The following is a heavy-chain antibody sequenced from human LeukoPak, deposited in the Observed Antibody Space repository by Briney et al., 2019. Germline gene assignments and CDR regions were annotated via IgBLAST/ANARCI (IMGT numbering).Heavy chain of an antibody. CDR3: ARSYYYDSSGYYYYFDY. CDR1: GYTFTGYY. CDR2: INPNSGGT. Sequence: GASVKVSCKASGYTFTGYYMHWVRQAPGQGLEWMGWINPNSGGTNYAQKFQGRVTMTRETSISTAYMELSRLRSDDTAVYYCARSYYYDSSGYYYYFDYWGQGTLVTVSS. J-gene: IGHJ4*02. D-gene: IGHD3-22*01. V-gene: IGHV1-2*02.